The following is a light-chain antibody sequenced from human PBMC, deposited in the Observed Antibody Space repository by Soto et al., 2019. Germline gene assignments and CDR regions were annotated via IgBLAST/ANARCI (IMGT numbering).Light chain of an antibody. J-gene: IGKJ2*01. Sequence: DIQMTQSPSSLSASIGDRVTITCQASRDISNYLNWYQQKPGKAPKLLIYDASNLETGVPSRFSGSGSGKDFTFTISSLQPEDIATYYCQQYDNLPPYTFGQGTKLEIK. CDR3: QQYDNLPPYT. CDR1: RDISNY. V-gene: IGKV1-33*01. CDR2: DAS.